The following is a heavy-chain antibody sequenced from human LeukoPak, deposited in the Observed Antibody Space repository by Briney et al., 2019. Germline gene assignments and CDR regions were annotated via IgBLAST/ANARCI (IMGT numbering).Heavy chain of an antibody. V-gene: IGHV4-4*02. Sequence: PSETLSLTCTVSSDSIFSSNWWSWVRQPPGKGLEWIGQIFHSGSTSYSPSLKSRVTISADKSKNQVSLRLTSVTAADTAVYYCAREEALGSGSFDYWGQGTLVTVSS. CDR1: SDSIFSSNW. CDR3: AREEALGSGSFDY. J-gene: IGHJ4*02. D-gene: IGHD1-26*01. CDR2: IFHSGST.